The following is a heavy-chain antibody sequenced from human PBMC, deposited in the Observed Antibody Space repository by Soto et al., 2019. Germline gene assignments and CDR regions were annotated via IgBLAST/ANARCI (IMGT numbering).Heavy chain of an antibody. CDR2: IYYSGST. CDR3: ARQMGYSSSPGYSSDY. D-gene: IGHD6-6*01. CDR1: GGSISSSSYY. J-gene: IGHJ4*02. V-gene: IGHV4-39*01. Sequence: ETLSLTCTVSGGSISSSSYYWGWIRQPPGKGLEWIGSIYYSGSTYYNPSLKSRVTISVDTSKNQFSLKLSSVTAADTAVYYRARQMGYSSSPGYSSDYWGQGTLVTVSS.